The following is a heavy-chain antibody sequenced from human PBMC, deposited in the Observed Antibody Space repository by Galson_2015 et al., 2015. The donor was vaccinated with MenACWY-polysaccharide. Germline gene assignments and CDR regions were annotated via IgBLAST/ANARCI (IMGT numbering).Heavy chain of an antibody. Sequence: SLRLSCAASGFTFSTSWMYWVRQAPGKGLEWVAHIKDNGSDKSYVDSGKGGFTISRDNAKSLLYLQMSSLSVEDTAVYYCAREYYGWGSFWQWGQGTLVIISS. CDR1: GFTFSTSW. V-gene: IGHV3-7*05. D-gene: IGHD3-10*01. CDR2: IKDNGSDK. J-gene: IGHJ4*02. CDR3: AREYYGWGSFWQ.